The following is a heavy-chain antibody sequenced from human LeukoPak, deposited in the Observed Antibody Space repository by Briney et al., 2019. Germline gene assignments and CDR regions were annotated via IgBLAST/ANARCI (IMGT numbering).Heavy chain of an antibody. CDR2: IWYDGSNK. Sequence: GGSLRLSCAASGFTFSSYGMHWVRQAPGKGLGWVAVIWYDGSNKYYADSVKGRFTISRDNSKNTLYLQMNSLRAEDTAVYYCARVKDGYNAPDYWGQGTLVTVSS. J-gene: IGHJ4*02. D-gene: IGHD5-12*01. CDR3: ARVKDGYNAPDY. V-gene: IGHV3-33*01. CDR1: GFTFSSYG.